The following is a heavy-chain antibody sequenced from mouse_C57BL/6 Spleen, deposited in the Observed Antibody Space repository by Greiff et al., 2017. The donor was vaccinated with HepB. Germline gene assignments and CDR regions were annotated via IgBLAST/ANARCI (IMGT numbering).Heavy chain of an antibody. CDR1: GYAFSSYW. Sequence: QVQLKQSGAELVKPGASVKISCKASGYAFSSYWMNWVKQRPGKGLEWIGQIYPGDGDTNYNGKFKGKATLTVDKASSTAYMKLSSLTSEDSAVYCCASSYGSSDPFFDYWGQGTTLTVSS. CDR3: ASSYGSSDPFFDY. J-gene: IGHJ2*01. CDR2: IYPGDGDT. D-gene: IGHD1-1*01. V-gene: IGHV1-80*01.